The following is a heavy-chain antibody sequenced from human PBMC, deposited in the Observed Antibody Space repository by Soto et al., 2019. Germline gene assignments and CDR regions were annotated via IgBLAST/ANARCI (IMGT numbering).Heavy chain of an antibody. D-gene: IGHD1-1*01. CDR2: TYYRSKWYS. J-gene: IGHJ4*02. Sequence: PSQTLSLTCAISGDSVSSNSAAWNWIRQSPSRGLEWLGRTYYRSKWYSDYAVSVRSRLTINPDTSKNQFSLQLNSVTPEDTAVYYCARPSDNRYGFDYWGQGALFPVSS. V-gene: IGHV6-1*01. CDR1: GDSVSSNSAA. CDR3: ARPSDNRYGFDY.